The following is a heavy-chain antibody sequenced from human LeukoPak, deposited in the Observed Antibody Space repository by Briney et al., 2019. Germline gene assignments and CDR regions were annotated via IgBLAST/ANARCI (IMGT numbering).Heavy chain of an antibody. D-gene: IGHD6-13*01. CDR2: ISSSSTYI. CDR3: ARGTQQVAFDY. CDR1: GFTFSSYS. J-gene: IGHJ4*02. V-gene: IGHV3-21*01. Sequence: GGSLRLSCAASGFTFSSYSINWVRQAPGKGLEWVSSISSSSTYIYYADSVKGRFTVSRDNAKNSLYLQMNSLRAEDTAVYYCARGTQQVAFDYWGQGTLVTVSS.